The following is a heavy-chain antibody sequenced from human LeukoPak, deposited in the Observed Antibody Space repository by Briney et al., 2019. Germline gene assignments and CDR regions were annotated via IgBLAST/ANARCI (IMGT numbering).Heavy chain of an antibody. J-gene: IGHJ4*02. Sequence: GGSLRLSCAASGFTFSSYWMSWVRQAPGKGLERVANIKQDGSEKYYVDSVKGRFTISRDNAKNSLYLQMNSLRAEDTAVYYCARDSSPQQQLVTASSLDYWGQGTLVTVSS. CDR2: IKQDGSEK. V-gene: IGHV3-7*01. CDR3: ARDSSPQQQLVTASSLDY. CDR1: GFTFSSYW. D-gene: IGHD6-13*01.